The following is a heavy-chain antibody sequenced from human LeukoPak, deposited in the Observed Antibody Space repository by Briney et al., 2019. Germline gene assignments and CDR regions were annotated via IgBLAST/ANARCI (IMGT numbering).Heavy chain of an antibody. Sequence: SETLSLTCTVSGGSINSYYWSWIRQPPGKGLEWIGYINYSGATNYNPSLKSRVTISRDTSKNQLSLNLSSVTAADTAVYFCARVPARRVVTTRTYSDYWGQGTLVTVSS. CDR1: GGSINSYY. J-gene: IGHJ4*02. CDR2: INYSGAT. V-gene: IGHV4-59*01. D-gene: IGHD2-21*02. CDR3: ARVPARRVVTTRTYSDY.